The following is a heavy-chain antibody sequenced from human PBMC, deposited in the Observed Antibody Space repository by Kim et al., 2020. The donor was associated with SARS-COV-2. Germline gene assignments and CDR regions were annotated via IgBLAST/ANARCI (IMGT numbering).Heavy chain of an antibody. CDR1: GFTFSNYA. V-gene: IGHV3-64D*09. D-gene: IGHD6-13*01. CDR2: ISTNGGST. CDR3: VKGDSSSWYGYFQR. Sequence: GGSLRLSCSASGFTFSNYAMHWVRQAPGKGLQYVSAISTNGGSTYYADSVKGRFTISRDNSKNTLYLQMSCLRTEDTAIYYCVKGDSSSWYGYFQRWGQG. J-gene: IGHJ1*01.